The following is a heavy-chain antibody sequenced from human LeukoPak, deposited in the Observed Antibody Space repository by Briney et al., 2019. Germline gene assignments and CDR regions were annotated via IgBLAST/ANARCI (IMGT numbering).Heavy chain of an antibody. CDR1: GGSISSGGYY. D-gene: IGHD4-17*01. CDR3: ARDRSTTVTTGAFDI. J-gene: IGHJ3*02. Sequence: SETLSLTCTVSGGSISSGGYYWSWIRQPPGKGLEWIGYIYHSGSTYYNPSLKSRVTISVDTSKNQFSLKLSSVTAADTAVYYCARDRSTTVTTGAFDIWGQGTEVTVSS. V-gene: IGHV4-30-2*01. CDR2: IYHSGST.